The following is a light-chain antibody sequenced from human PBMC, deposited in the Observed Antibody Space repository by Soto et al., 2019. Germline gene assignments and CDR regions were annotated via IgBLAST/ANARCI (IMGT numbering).Light chain of an antibody. CDR3: QQSYSSSWT. J-gene: IGKJ1*01. V-gene: IGKV1-39*01. CDR1: QSISNS. Sequence: DIQLTQSPSSLSASVGDRVTITCRASQSISNSLNWYQQKPGKAPNLLIYGTSTLQNGVPSRFGGSGSGTDFTLTISSLQREDFATYYCQQSYSSSWTVGQGTKVDSK. CDR2: GTS.